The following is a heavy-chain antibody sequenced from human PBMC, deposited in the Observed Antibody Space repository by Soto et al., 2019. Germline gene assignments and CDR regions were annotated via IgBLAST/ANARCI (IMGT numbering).Heavy chain of an antibody. CDR1: GFTFSRHE. Sequence: EVQLVESGGGLVEPGGSLRLSCAASGFTFSRHEMAWVRLAQGKGLEWISYISDSGRTIKYADSVKGRFTISRDNAKDSLYLQMNRLRPEDTAIYYCAGGVMYTGSYQDWGQGTLVTVSS. CDR2: ISDSGRTI. V-gene: IGHV3-48*03. D-gene: IGHD1-26*01. CDR3: AGGVMYTGSYQD. J-gene: IGHJ4*02.